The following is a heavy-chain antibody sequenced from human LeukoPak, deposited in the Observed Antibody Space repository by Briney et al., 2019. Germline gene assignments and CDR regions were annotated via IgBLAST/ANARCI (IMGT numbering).Heavy chain of an antibody. CDR1: GGSISSYY. D-gene: IGHD6-19*01. J-gene: IGHJ5*02. Sequence: SETLSLTCTVPGGSISSYYWSWIRQPPGKGLEWIGYIYYSGSTNYNPSLKSRVTISVDTSKNQFSLKLSSVTAADTAVYYCASLVAGGNWFDPWGQGTLVTVSS. V-gene: IGHV4-59*01. CDR3: ASLVAGGNWFDP. CDR2: IYYSGST.